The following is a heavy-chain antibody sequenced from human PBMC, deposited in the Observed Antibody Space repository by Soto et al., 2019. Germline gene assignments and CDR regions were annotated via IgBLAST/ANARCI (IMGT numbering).Heavy chain of an antibody. V-gene: IGHV5-10-1*01. Sequence: GDSLKISCNCSGDSFTSYWISWVLQMPGKGLEWMGRIDPSDSYTNYSPSFQGHVTISADKSISTAYLQWSSLKASDTAMYYCARRLRYFDWLLPDYGMDVWGQGTTVTVS. CDR2: IDPSDSYT. J-gene: IGHJ6*02. D-gene: IGHD3-9*01. CDR3: ARRLRYFDWLLPDYGMDV. CDR1: GDSFTSYW.